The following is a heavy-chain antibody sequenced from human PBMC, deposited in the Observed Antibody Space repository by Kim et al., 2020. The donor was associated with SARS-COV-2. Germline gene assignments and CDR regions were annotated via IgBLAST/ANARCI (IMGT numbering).Heavy chain of an antibody. J-gene: IGHJ4*02. CDR3: ARDRGAIGD. D-gene: IGHD3-22*01. Sequence: STNYTPSLTSRVTISVDTSKNRFSQKLSSVTAADTAVYYCARDRGAIGDWGQGTLVTVSS. CDR2: ST. V-gene: IGHV4-59*01.